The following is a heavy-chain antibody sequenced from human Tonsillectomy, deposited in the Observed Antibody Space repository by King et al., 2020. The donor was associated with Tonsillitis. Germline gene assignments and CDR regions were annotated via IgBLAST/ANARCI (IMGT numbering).Heavy chain of an antibody. Sequence: QLVQSGAEVKKPGASLKISCKYSGYSFTSYWIGWVRQMPGKGLEWMGTIYPGDSDTSYSPSFEGQVTISADKSINTASLQWHSLKASDTAMYYCARQSPGGPRARNIWGQGPRVTVPS. CDR3: ARQSPGGPRARNI. CDR2: IYPGDSDT. CDR1: GYSFTSYW. V-gene: IGHV5-51*01. J-gene: IGHJ3*02. D-gene: IGHD6-6*01.